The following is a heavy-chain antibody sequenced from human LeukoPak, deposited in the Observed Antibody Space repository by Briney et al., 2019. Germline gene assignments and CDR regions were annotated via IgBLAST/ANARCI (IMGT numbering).Heavy chain of an antibody. Sequence: ASVRVSCKASGGTFSSYAISWVRQAPGQGLEWMGRIIPIVAIANYAQKIQGRVTITADKSTSTVYMELSSLRSDDTAVYYCARGHYYGSGSDSYYFDYWGQGTLVTVSS. D-gene: IGHD3-10*01. CDR2: IIPIVAIA. V-gene: IGHV1-69*04. CDR1: GGTFSSYA. CDR3: ARGHYYGSGSDSYYFDY. J-gene: IGHJ4*02.